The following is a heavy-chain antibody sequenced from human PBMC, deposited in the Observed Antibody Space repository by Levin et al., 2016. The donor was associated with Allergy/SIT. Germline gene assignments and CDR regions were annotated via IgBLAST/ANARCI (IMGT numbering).Heavy chain of an antibody. Sequence: SETLSLTCAVYGGSFSGYYWSWIRQPPGKGLEWIGEINHSGSTNYNPSLKSRVTISVDTSKNQFSLKLSSVTAADTAVYYCARGNRSVSSWDYWGQGTLVTVSS. CDR3: ARGNRSVSSWDY. D-gene: IGHD6-13*01. J-gene: IGHJ4*02. CDR1: GGSFSGYY. CDR2: INHSGST. V-gene: IGHV4-34*01.